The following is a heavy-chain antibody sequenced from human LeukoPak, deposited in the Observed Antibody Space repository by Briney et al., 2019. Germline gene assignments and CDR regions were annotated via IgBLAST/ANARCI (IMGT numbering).Heavy chain of an antibody. CDR1: GGSLSGYY. CDR3: AGAARYSSNWFDP. J-gene: IGHJ5*02. Sequence: SETLSLTCAVYGGSLSGYYWTWIRQTPGKGLEWIGEINYSGNTNYNRSLKSRVTISADTSKNQFSLRLSSVTAADTAVYYCAGAARYSSNWFDPWGQGTLVTVSS. V-gene: IGHV4-34*01. D-gene: IGHD4-11*01. CDR2: INYSGNT.